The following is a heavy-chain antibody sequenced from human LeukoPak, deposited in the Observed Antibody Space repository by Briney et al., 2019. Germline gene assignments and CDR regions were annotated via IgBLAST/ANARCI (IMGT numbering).Heavy chain of an antibody. CDR2: INPSGGST. D-gene: IGHD3-22*01. CDR3: ARDSSYYDSSGYYTPFFDY. J-gene: IGHJ4*02. V-gene: IGHV1-46*01. CDR1: GYTFTSYY. Sequence: ASVKVSCKACGYTFTSYYMHWVRQAPGQGLEWMGIINPSGGSTSYAQKFQGRVTMTRDTSTSTVYMELSSLRSEDTAVYYCARDSSYYDSSGYYTPFFDYWGQGTLVTVSS.